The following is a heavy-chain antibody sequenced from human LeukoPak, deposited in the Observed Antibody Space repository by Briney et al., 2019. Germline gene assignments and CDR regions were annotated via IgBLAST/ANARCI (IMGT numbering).Heavy chain of an antibody. Sequence: GASVKVSCKASGYTFTGYYMHWVRQAPGQGLEWMGWINPSGGSTSYAQKFQGRVTMTRDTSTSTVYMELSSLRSEDTAVYYCATGLVGGFCDYWGQGTLVTVSS. V-gene: IGHV1-46*01. J-gene: IGHJ4*02. CDR2: INPSGGST. CDR1: GYTFTGYY. CDR3: ATGLVGGFCDY. D-gene: IGHD2-2*01.